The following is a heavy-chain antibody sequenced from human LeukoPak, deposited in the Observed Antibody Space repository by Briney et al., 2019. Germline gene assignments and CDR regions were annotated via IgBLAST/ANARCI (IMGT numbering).Heavy chain of an antibody. CDR2: ISSSGSTI. V-gene: IGHV3-48*03. D-gene: IGHD6-13*01. Sequence: GGSLRLSCAASGFTFSSYEMNWVRQAPGKGLEWVSYISSSGSTIYYADSVKGRFTISRDNAKKSLSLQMNSLRADDTAVYYCARGYSSSWYLDWGQGTLVTVSS. CDR1: GFTFSSYE. J-gene: IGHJ4*02. CDR3: ARGYSSSWYLD.